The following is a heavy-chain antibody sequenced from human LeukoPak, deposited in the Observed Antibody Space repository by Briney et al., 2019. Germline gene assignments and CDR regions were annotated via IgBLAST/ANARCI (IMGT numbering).Heavy chain of an antibody. CDR3: ARAGSSGWPLDYYYMDV. CDR2: IYTSGST. J-gene: IGHJ6*03. D-gene: IGHD6-19*01. Sequence: PSQTLSLTCTVSGGSISSGSYYWSWIRQPAGKGLEWIGRIYTSGSTNYNPSLKSRVTISVDTSKNQFSLKLSSVTAADTAVYYCARAGSSGWPLDYYYMDVWGKGTTVTVSS. CDR1: GGSISSGSYY. V-gene: IGHV4-61*02.